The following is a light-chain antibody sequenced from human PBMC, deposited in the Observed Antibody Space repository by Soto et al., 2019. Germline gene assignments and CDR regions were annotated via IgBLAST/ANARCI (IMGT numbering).Light chain of an antibody. CDR1: SSDVGAYNY. V-gene: IGLV2-14*03. J-gene: IGLJ2*01. CDR2: DVS. CDR3: SSYTCSSTLVI. Sequence: QSVLTQPASVSGSPGQSITISCTGTSSDVGAYNYVSWYQHHPGKAPKLMIYDVSSRPSGVSNRFSGSKSGNTASLTISGLQAEDEADYYCSSYTCSSTLVIFGGGTKLTVL.